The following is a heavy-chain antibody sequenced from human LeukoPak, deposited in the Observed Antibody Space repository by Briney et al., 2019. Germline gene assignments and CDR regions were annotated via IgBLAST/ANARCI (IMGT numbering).Heavy chain of an antibody. D-gene: IGHD4-11*01. V-gene: IGHV3-64*01. CDR3: ARVGSSGTVKYFDY. J-gene: IGHJ4*02. Sequence: GGSLRLSCVASGFTFSSYAMHWVRQAPGKGLEYVSASSHGGSTYYANSVKGRFTISRDNSKNTQYLQMGSLRAEDMAVYYCARVGSSGTVKYFDYWGQGTLVTVSS. CDR2: SSHGGST. CDR1: GFTFSSYA.